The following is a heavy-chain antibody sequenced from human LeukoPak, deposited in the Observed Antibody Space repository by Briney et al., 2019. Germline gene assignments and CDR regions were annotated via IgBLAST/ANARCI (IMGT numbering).Heavy chain of an antibody. CDR1: GGSISSSSYY. J-gene: IGHJ4*02. CDR2: IYYSRST. V-gene: IGHV4-39*01. CDR3: ATTSPNVLLWFGELFYFDY. Sequence: SETLSLTCTVSGGSISSSSYYWGWIRQPPGKGLEWIGSIYYSRSTYYNPSLKSRVTISVDTSKNQFSLKLSSVTAADTAVYYCATTSPNVLLWFGELFYFDYWGQGTLVTVSS. D-gene: IGHD3-10*01.